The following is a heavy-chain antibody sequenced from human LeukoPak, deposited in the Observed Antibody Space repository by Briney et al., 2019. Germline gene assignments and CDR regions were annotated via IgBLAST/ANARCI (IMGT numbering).Heavy chain of an antibody. CDR2: IYTSGST. Sequence: SETLSLTCTVSGGSISNYWSWIRQPAGKGLEWIGRIYTSGSTNYNPSLKSRVTMSVDTSKNQFSLKLSSVTAADTAVYYCARGLWGSYRYRGQGTLVTVSS. D-gene: IGHD3-16*02. CDR1: GGSISNY. V-gene: IGHV4-4*07. J-gene: IGHJ4*02. CDR3: ARGLWGSYRY.